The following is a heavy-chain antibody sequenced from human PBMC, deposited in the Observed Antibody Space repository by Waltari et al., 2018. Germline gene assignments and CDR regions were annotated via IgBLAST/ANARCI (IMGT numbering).Heavy chain of an antibody. J-gene: IGHJ5*02. CDR2: IKHSGST. Sequence: QVQLQQWGAGLFKPSETLSLPCAVYGGSFRGYYLIWIRPPPGKGREWIGEIKHSGSTDYNPSLKRRVTIAVDTSKNQFSLKRRAVTAADTAVYYCARGTSVVVVVATPRRVWFDPGGQGTLVTVSS. CDR3: ARGTSVVVVVATPRRVWFDP. D-gene: IGHD2-15*01. V-gene: IGHV4-34*01. CDR1: GGSFRGYY.